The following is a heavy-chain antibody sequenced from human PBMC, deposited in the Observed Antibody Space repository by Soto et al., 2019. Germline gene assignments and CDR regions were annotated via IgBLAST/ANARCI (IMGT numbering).Heavy chain of an antibody. CDR3: AKNYVFDS. D-gene: IGHD1-7*01. V-gene: IGHV3-23*01. Sequence: EVQLLESGGGLVQPGGSLRLSCAASGFTFNSYAMSWVRQAPGKGLEWVSSISRSDDGPYYADSVKGRFTISRDNSQNTLFLLMNSLRADYTALYYCAKNYVFDSWGQGAPVTVSS. CDR1: GFTFNSYA. CDR2: ISRSDDGP. J-gene: IGHJ4*02.